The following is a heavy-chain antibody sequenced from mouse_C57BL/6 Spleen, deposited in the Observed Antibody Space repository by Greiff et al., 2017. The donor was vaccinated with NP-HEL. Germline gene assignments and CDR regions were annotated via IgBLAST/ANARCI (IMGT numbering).Heavy chain of an antibody. CDR3: ARRNYGSTVEV. CDR2: IDPSDSYT. CDR1: GYTFTSYW. D-gene: IGHD1-1*01. J-gene: IGHJ1*03. Sequence: QVQLQQPGAELVKPGASVKLSCKASGYTFTSYWMQWVKQRPGQGLEWIGEIDPSDSYTNYNPPFKGKATLTVDTSSSTAYMQLSSLTSEDSAVYYCARRNYGSTVEVWGTGTTVTVAS. V-gene: IGHV1-50*01.